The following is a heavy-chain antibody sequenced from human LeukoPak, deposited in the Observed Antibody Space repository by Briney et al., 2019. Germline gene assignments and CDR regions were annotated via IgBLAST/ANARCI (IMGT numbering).Heavy chain of an antibody. CDR2: ISGSSTDI. D-gene: IGHD3-22*01. V-gene: IGHV3-21*06. J-gene: IGHJ4*02. CDR1: GFSFSVYW. CDR3: ARRGYHDSSGYDY. Sequence: PGGSLRLSCAASGFSFSVYWMHWVRQAPGKGLQWVPSISGSSTDIYYADSVKGRFTISRDNAKNSVFLQMDNLRVEDTAIYYCARRGYHDSSGYDYWGQGTLVTVSS.